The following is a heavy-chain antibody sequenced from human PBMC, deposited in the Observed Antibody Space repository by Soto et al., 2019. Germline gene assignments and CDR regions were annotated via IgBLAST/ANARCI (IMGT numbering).Heavy chain of an antibody. V-gene: IGHV1-8*01. CDR3: ARMATSGTLNWFDP. CDR2: MNPNSGNT. Sequence: ASVKVSCKASGYTFGNNDISWVRQATGQGLEWMGWMNPNSGNTGYAQKFQGRVSMTRNTSITTAYLELSSLRSDDTAIYYCARMATSGTLNWFDPWGQGTLVTGSS. CDR1: GYTFGNND. J-gene: IGHJ5*02.